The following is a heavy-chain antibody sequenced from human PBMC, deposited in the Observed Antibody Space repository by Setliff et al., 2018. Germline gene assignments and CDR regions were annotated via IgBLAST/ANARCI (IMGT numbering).Heavy chain of an antibody. V-gene: IGHV2-5*01. J-gene: IGHJ4*02. CDR1: GFSLSTSGVG. CDR3: ARIFITYSSSSEVTKDY. CDR2: IYWNDDK. D-gene: IGHD6-6*01. Sequence: SGPTLVNPTQTLTLTCTFSGFSLSTSGVGVGWIRQPPGKALEWLALIYWNDDKRYSPSLKSRLTITKDTSKNQVVLTMTNVDPVDTATYYCARIFITYSSSSEVTKDYWGRGALVTVSS.